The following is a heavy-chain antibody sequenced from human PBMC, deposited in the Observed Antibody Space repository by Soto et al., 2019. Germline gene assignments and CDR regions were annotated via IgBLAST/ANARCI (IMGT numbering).Heavy chain of an antibody. Sequence: QLQLQESGPGLVKPSETLSLTCTVSGGSISSSSYYWGWIRQPPGKGLEWIGSIYYSGSTYYNPSLKSRVTISVDTSKNQFSLKLSSVTAADTAVYYCARILGGYSSGCYLFNPWGQGTLVTVSS. CDR3: ARILGGYSSGCYLFNP. CDR1: GGSISSSSYY. D-gene: IGHD6-19*01. CDR2: IYYSGST. J-gene: IGHJ5*02. V-gene: IGHV4-39*01.